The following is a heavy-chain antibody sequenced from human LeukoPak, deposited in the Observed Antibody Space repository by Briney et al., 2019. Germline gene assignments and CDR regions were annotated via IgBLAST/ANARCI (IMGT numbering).Heavy chain of an antibody. D-gene: IGHD4-17*01. CDR3: ARALEFSDYGDYVY. J-gene: IGHJ4*02. V-gene: IGHV3-53*01. Sequence: GGSLRLSCAASGFTVSSKYMSWVRQAPGKGLEWVSVIHSGGSTYYADSVKGRFTISRDNSKNTLYLQMNSLRVEDTAVYYCARALEFSDYGDYVYWGQGTLVTVSS. CDR2: IHSGGST. CDR1: GFTVSSKY.